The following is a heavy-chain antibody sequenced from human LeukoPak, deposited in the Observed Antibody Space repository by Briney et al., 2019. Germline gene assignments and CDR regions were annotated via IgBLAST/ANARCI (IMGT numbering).Heavy chain of an antibody. V-gene: IGHV3-74*01. CDR3: VRERQQVQTDWFDP. CDR1: GFTFNRYW. J-gene: IGHJ5*02. D-gene: IGHD1-1*01. Sequence: PGGSLRLSCAASGFTFNRYWMHWVRQAPGKGLVWVSRINTDGRSTSSADFVKGRFTISRDNAKNTLYLQMNSLRAEDTAVYYCVRERQQVQTDWFDPWGQGTLVTVSS. CDR2: INTDGRST.